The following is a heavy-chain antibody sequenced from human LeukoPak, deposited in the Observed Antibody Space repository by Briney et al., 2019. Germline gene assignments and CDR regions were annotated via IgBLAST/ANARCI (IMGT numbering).Heavy chain of an antibody. D-gene: IGHD3-16*02. CDR2: IYDNGYT. V-gene: IGHV4-59*08. CDR1: GGSMSTYY. Sequence: SETLSLTCTVSGGSMSTYYWSWIRQPPGKGLEWIGYIYDNGYTHYNPSLKSRVSISLDTSKSQFSLNLSSVTAADTAVYYCARRAFGGVIVANWFDPWGQGTLLTVSS. J-gene: IGHJ5*02. CDR3: ARRAFGGVIVANWFDP.